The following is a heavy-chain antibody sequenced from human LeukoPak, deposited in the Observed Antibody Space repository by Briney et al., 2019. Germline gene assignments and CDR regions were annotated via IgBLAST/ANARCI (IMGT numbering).Heavy chain of an antibody. V-gene: IGHV3-9*01. J-gene: IGHJ4*02. CDR1: GFTFHDFA. Sequence: PGGSLRLSCVASGFTFHDFAMHWVRQAPGKGLGWVSGINWNSGSTGYADSVKGRFTISRDNAKNSLYLQMNSLRAEDTAVYYCAKSGTYYYDTSGYYFDYWGQGALVTVSS. CDR2: INWNSGST. D-gene: IGHD3-22*01. CDR3: AKSGTYYYDTSGYYFDY.